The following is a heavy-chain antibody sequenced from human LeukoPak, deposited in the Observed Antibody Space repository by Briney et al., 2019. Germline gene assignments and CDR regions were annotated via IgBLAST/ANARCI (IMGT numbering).Heavy chain of an antibody. CDR3: ARVSTSRSWFDP. CDR1: GGSISSYY. D-gene: IGHD2-2*01. Sequence: SETLSPTCTVSGGSISSYYWNWIRQPPGKGLEWIGYVYYSGNTSYNPSLKSRVTISIDTSKNQFSLKLSSVTAADTAVYYCARVSTSRSWFDPWGQGTLVTVSS. J-gene: IGHJ5*02. CDR2: VYYSGNT. V-gene: IGHV4-59*01.